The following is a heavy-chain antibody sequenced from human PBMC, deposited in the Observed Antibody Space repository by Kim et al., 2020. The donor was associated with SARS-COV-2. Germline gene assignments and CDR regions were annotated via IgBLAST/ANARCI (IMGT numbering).Heavy chain of an antibody. V-gene: IGHV3-11*05. J-gene: IGHJ3*02. Sequence: GGSLRLSCAASGFTFSDYYMSWIRQAPGKGLEWVSYISSSSSYTNYADSVKGRFTISRDNAKNSLYLQMNSLRAEDTAVYYCARDITPEYDSSGHDAFDIWGQGTMVTVSS. CDR3: ARDITPEYDSSGHDAFDI. D-gene: IGHD3-22*01. CDR2: ISSSSSYT. CDR1: GFTFSDYY.